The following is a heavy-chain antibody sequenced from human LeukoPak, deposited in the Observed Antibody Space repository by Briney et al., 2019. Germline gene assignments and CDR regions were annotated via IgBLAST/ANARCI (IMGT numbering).Heavy chain of an antibody. Sequence: GGSLRLSCAASGFTFSNYAMSWVRQAPGKGLEWVSVISGSGGSTYYADSVKGRFTISRDNSKNTLYLQMNSLRAEDTAVYYCAKGARYSGSYATFDYWGQGTLVTVSS. V-gene: IGHV3-23*01. CDR1: GFTFSNYA. CDR2: ISGSGGST. J-gene: IGHJ4*02. CDR3: AKGARYSGSYATFDY. D-gene: IGHD1-26*01.